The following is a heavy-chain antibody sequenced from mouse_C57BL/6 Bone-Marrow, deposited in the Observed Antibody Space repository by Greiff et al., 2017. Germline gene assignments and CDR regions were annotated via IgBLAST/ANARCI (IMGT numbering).Heavy chain of an antibody. CDR2: IDPSDSYT. D-gene: IGHD1-1*01. CDR1: GYTFTSYW. V-gene: IGHV1-59*01. CDR3: ARYHGSSPDAMDY. Sequence: QVQLQQPGAELVRPGTSVKLSCKASGYTFTSYWMHWVKQRPGQGLEWIGVIDPSDSYTNYNQKFKGKATLTVDTSTSTAYMQLSSLTSEDSAVYYCARYHGSSPDAMDYWGQGTSVTVSS. J-gene: IGHJ4*01.